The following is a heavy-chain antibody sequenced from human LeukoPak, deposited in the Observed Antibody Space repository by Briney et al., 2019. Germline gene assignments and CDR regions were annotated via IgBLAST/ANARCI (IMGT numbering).Heavy chain of an antibody. CDR3: AKDLGSGWCFDY. D-gene: IGHD6-19*01. V-gene: IGHV3-23*01. CDR2: ISGSGGST. CDR1: GFTFSSYA. J-gene: IGHJ4*02. Sequence: PGGSLRLSCAASGFTFSSYAMSWVRQAPGKGLEWVSAISGSGGSTYYADSVKGRFTISRDNSKNTLYLQMNSLRAEGTAVYYCAKDLGSGWCFDYWGQGTLVTVSS.